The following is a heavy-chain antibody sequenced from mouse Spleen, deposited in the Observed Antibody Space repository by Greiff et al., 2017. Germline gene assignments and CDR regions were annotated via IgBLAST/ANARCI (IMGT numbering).Heavy chain of an antibody. V-gene: IGHV1-59*01. J-gene: IGHJ3*01. D-gene: IGHD1-1*01. CDR3: ARDYGSREFAY. Sequence: VQLQQPGAELVRPGTSVKLSCKASGYTFTSYWMHWVKQRPGQGLEWIGVIDPSDSYTNYNQKFKGKATLTVDTSSSTAYMQLSSLTSEDSAVYYCARDYGSREFAYWGQGTLVTVSA. CDR1: GYTFTSYW. CDR2: IDPSDSYT.